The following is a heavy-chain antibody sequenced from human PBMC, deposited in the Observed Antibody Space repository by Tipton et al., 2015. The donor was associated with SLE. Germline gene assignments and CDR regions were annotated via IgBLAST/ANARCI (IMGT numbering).Heavy chain of an antibody. D-gene: IGHD7-27*01. V-gene: IGHV4-59*01. CDR2: VYYSWST. CDR3: ARSPPRPLGYYYYYYYMDV. CDR1: GGSISSYY. J-gene: IGHJ6*03. Sequence: TLSLTCTVSGGSISSYYWSWIRQPPGKGLEWIGCVYYSWSTNYNPPLNSRVTISVDTSKNQFSLKLSSVTAADTAVYYCARSPPRPLGYYYYYYYMDVWGKGTAVTVSS.